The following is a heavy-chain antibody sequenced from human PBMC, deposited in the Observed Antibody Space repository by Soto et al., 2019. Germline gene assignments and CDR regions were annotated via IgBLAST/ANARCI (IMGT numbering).Heavy chain of an antibody. D-gene: IGHD1-26*01. J-gene: IGHJ4*02. V-gene: IGHV3-21*01. CDR1: GFTFSTCS. CDR3: ARDMRAVVGVADY. Sequence: EVQLVESGGGLVKPGGSLRLSCAASGFTFSTCSMNWLRQAPGKGLEWVASISSNSAYIYYADSVKGRFTVSRDNAKNSLHLQMNSLRGEDTAMYFCARDMRAVVGVADYWGQGTLVSVSS. CDR2: ISSNSAYI.